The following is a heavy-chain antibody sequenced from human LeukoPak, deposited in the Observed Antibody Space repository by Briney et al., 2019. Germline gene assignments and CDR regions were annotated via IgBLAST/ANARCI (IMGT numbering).Heavy chain of an antibody. Sequence: GGSLRLSCAASGFTFSSYGMHWVRQAPGKGLEWVAVIWYDGSNKYYADSVKGRFTISRDNSKNTLYLQMNSLRAEDTAVYYCARGDIVVVPPAQIYYYYGMDVWGKGTTVTVSS. CDR3: ARGDIVVVPPAQIYYYYGMDV. CDR1: GFTFSSYG. D-gene: IGHD2-2*01. J-gene: IGHJ6*04. V-gene: IGHV3-33*01. CDR2: IWYDGSNK.